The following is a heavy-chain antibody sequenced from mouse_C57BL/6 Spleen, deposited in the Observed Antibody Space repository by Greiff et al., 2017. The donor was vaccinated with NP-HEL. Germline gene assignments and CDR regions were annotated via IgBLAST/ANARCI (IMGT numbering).Heavy chain of an antibody. J-gene: IGHJ3*01. D-gene: IGHD6-1*01. Sequence: EVKVVESGGGLVKPGGSLKLSCAASGFTFSSYAMSWVRQTPEKRLEWVATISAGGSYTYYPDNVKGRFTISRDNAKNNLYLQMSHLKSEDTAMYYCARNSPAWFAYWGQGTLVTVSA. CDR2: ISAGGSYT. CDR3: ARNSPAWFAY. V-gene: IGHV5-4*03. CDR1: GFTFSSYA.